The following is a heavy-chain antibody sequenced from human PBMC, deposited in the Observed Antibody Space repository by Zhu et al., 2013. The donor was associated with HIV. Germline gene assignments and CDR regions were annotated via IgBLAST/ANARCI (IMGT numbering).Heavy chain of an antibody. CDR1: GYTFGSYE. J-gene: IGHJ3*02. CDR2: MNPNSGNR. CDR3: VRGGYRWAFDI. V-gene: IGHV1-8*01. D-gene: IGHD2-8*02. Sequence: QVQLVQSGADMKKSGASVKVSCKSSGYTFGSYEINWLRQATGQGPEWIGWMNPNSGNRDYAQKFQGRVTITMTSSISTVYMELSSLRSDDTAVYYCVRGGYRWAFDIWGQGTVVIVSS.